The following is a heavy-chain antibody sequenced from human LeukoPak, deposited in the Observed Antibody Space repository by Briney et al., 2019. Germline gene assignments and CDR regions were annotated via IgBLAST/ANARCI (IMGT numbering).Heavy chain of an antibody. CDR1: GGSMNRFY. J-gene: IGHJ6*03. CDR2: IHSGGTT. D-gene: IGHD5-18*01. V-gene: IGHV4-4*07. CDR3: ARDSPDGYTSGHYYYYLDV. Sequence: SETLSLTCTVSGGSMNRFYWAWIRQPAGRGLEWIGRIHSGGTTNYNPSLESRLTISLDTSKNQFSLNLNPVTAADTAVYYCARDSPDGYTSGHYYYYLDVWGKGTTVTVSS.